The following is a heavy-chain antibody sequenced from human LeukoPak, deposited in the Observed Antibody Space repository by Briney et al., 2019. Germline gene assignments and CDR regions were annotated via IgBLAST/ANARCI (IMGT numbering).Heavy chain of an antibody. Sequence: SETLSLTCTVSGGSISSYYWSWIRQPPGKGLEWIGEINHSGSTNYNPSLKSRVTISVDTSKNQFSLKLSSVTAADTAVYYCARGESDYYGSGSYYREWGQGTLVTVSS. D-gene: IGHD3-10*01. J-gene: IGHJ4*02. CDR2: INHSGST. V-gene: IGHV4-34*01. CDR1: GGSISSYY. CDR3: ARGESDYYGSGSYYRE.